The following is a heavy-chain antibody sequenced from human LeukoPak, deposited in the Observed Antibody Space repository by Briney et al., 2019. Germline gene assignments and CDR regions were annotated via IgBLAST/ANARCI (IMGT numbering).Heavy chain of an antibody. CDR2: ISGSGGST. CDR3: AKYPGAAVAGDFDY. CDR1: GFTFSSYA. D-gene: IGHD6-19*01. V-gene: IGHV3-23*01. J-gene: IGHJ4*02. Sequence: GGSLRLSCAASGFTFSSYAMSWLRQAPGKGLEWVSAISGSGGSTYYADSVKGRFTISRDNSKNTLYLQMNSPRAEGTAVYYCAKYPGAAVAGDFDYWGQGTLVTVSS.